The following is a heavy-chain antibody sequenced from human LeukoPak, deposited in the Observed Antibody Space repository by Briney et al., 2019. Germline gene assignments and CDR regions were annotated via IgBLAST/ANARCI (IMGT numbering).Heavy chain of an antibody. CDR1: GYTFTSYY. J-gene: IGHJ3*02. CDR2: INPSGGST. Sequence: ASVKVSCKASGYTFTSYYMHWVRQAPGQGLEWMGIINPSGGSTSYAQKFQGRVTMTRDMSTSTVYMELSSLRSEDTAVYYCARDGENADAFDIWGQGTMVTASS. D-gene: IGHD2/OR15-2a*01. CDR3: ARDGENADAFDI. V-gene: IGHV1-46*01.